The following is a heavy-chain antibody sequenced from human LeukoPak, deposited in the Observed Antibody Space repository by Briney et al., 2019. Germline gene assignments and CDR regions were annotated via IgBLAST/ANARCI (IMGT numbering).Heavy chain of an antibody. D-gene: IGHD1-26*01. CDR3: ARFNSGSYYVFYYYMDV. Sequence: KPSETLSLTCTVSGGSISSHYWSWIRQPPGKGLEWIGYIYYSGSTNYNPSLKSRVTISVDTSKNQFSLKLSSVTAADTAVYYCARFNSGSYYVFYYYMDVWGKGTTVTVSS. J-gene: IGHJ6*03. V-gene: IGHV4-59*11. CDR1: GGSISSHY. CDR2: IYYSGST.